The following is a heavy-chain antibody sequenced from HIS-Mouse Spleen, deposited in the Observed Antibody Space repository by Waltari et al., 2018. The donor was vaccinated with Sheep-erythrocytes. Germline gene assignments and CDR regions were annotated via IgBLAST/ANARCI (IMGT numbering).Heavy chain of an antibody. V-gene: IGHV3-9*01. J-gene: IGHJ6*02. CDR3: AKDIGTGLSYGMDV. CDR2: ISWNSGSI. Sequence: SLRLSCAASGFTFDDYAMHWVRQAPGKGLEWVSGISWNSGSIGYADSVKGRFTISRDNAKNSLYLQMNSLRAEDTALYYCAKDIGTGLSYGMDVWGQGTTVTVSS. D-gene: IGHD1-1*01. CDR1: GFTFDDYA.